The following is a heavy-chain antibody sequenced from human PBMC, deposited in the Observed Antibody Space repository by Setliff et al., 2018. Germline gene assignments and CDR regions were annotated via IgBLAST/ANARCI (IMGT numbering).Heavy chain of an antibody. CDR2: IFHSGST. CDR1: GGSISSDTYY. D-gene: IGHD3-3*01. J-gene: IGHJ5*02. Sequence: PSETLSLTCTVSGGSISSDTYYWGWIRQPPGKGLEWIGSIFHSGSTYYSPSLKSRVTISVDTSKNQFSLKLSSVTAADTAVYYCASGVPNYDFWSGYYTGSYWFDPWGQGTLVTVSS. V-gene: IGHV4-39*07. CDR3: ASGVPNYDFWSGYYTGSYWFDP.